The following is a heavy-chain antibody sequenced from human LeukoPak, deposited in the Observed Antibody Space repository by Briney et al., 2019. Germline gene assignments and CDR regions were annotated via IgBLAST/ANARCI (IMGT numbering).Heavy chain of an antibody. Sequence: GECLKISCKGSGYSFTGYWISWVRQMPGKGLEWMGRIDPSDSYTNYSPSFQGHVTISADKSISTAYLQWSSLKASDTAMYYCARHQFSYSSGWYVWGQGTLVTVSP. CDR2: IDPSDSYT. CDR3: ARHQFSYSSGWYV. D-gene: IGHD6-19*01. V-gene: IGHV5-10-1*01. J-gene: IGHJ4*02. CDR1: GYSFTGYW.